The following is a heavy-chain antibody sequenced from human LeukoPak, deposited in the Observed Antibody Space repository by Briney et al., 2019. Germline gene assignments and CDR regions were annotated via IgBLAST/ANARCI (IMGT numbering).Heavy chain of an antibody. J-gene: IGHJ4*02. D-gene: IGHD5-18*01. Sequence: SETLSITCTVSDGSIISYYWSWIRQPRGKGLEWIGYIYYSGSTNYNPSLKSRVTISVDTSKNQFSLKLSSVTAADTAVYYCATLPVDTAMGFDYWGQGTLVTVSS. CDR1: DGSIISYY. V-gene: IGHV4-59*08. CDR2: IYYSGST. CDR3: ATLPVDTAMGFDY.